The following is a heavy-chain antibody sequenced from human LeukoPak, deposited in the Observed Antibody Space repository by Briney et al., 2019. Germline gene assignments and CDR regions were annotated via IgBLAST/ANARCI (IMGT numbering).Heavy chain of an antibody. CDR2: ISSSSNYI. V-gene: IGHV3-21*04. CDR3: ARASTVTDAFDYYYYGMDV. J-gene: IGHJ6*02. Sequence: GGSLRLSCAASGFTFSSYSMNWVRQAPGKGLEWVSFISSSSNYIYYADSVKGRFTISRDNAKNSPYLQMNGLRAEDTAVYYCARASTVTDAFDYYYYGMDVWGQGTTVTVSS. CDR1: GFTFSSYS. D-gene: IGHD4-17*01.